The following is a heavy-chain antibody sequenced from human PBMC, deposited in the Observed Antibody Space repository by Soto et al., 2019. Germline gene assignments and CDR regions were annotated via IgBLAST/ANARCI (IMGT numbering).Heavy chain of an antibody. D-gene: IGHD4-17*01. CDR3: ARADYGDYSYNFDY. J-gene: IGHJ4*02. V-gene: IGHV3-21*01. CDR1: GFTFSIYS. Sequence: PGGSLRLSCAASGFTFSIYSMNWVRQAPGKGLEWVSSISSSSGYIYYADSVKGRFTISRDNAKKSLYLQMNSLRAEDTAVYYCARADYGDYSYNFDYWGQGTLVTVSS. CDR2: ISSSSGYI.